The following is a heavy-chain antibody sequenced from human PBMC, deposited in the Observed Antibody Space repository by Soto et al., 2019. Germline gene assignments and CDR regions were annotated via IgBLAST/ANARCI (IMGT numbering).Heavy chain of an antibody. Sequence: SGPKLVNPTQTLTLTCTFSGFSLSTNGVGVGWIRQPPGTALEWLALIYWNDDKRYSPTLKRRLTITKDTATNHVALTLTNMDPVYTAAYYCARSYCSSSSCYKGFDYWGKGTLVTVSS. D-gene: IGHD2-2*02. CDR1: GFSLSTNGVG. V-gene: IGHV2-5*01. CDR2: IYWNDDK. J-gene: IGHJ4*02. CDR3: ARSYCSSSSCYKGFDY.